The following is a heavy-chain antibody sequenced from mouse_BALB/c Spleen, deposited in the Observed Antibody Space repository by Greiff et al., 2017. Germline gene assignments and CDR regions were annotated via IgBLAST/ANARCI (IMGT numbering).Heavy chain of an antibody. CDR1: GFSLTSYG. V-gene: IGHV2-6-2*01. D-gene: IGHD1-1*02. CDR3: ARHLYGYYAMDY. Sequence: VQVVESGPDLVAPSQSLSITCTVSGFSLTSYGVHWVRQPPGKGLEWLVVIWSDGSTTYNSALKSRLSISKDNSKSQVFLKMNSLQTDDTAMYYCARHLYGYYAMDYWGQGTSVTVSS. CDR2: IWSDGST. J-gene: IGHJ4*01.